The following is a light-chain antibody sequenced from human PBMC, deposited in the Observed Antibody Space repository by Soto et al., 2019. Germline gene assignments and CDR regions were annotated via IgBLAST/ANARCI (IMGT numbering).Light chain of an antibody. J-gene: IGKJ1*01. CDR2: GAS. Sequence: EIVLTQSPGTLSLSPGERATLSCRASQSISSSYLAWYQQKPGQAPRLLSYGASSRATGIPDRFSGSGSGTDFTLTINRREPEDFAVYYCQQYDSSPRTLGQGTKVEIK. V-gene: IGKV3-20*01. CDR3: QQYDSSPRT. CDR1: QSISSSY.